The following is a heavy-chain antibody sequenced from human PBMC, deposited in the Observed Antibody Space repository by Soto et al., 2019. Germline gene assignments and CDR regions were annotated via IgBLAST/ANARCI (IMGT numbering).Heavy chain of an antibody. CDR2: ISSSSSYI. J-gene: IGHJ6*02. Sequence: PGGSLRLSCAASGFTFSNYWMHWVRQAPGKGLVWVSSISSSSSYIYYADSVKGRFTISRDNAKNSLYLQMNSLRAEDTAVYYCARDLERHRGMDVWGQGTTVTVSS. CDR3: ARDLERHRGMDV. V-gene: IGHV3-21*01. CDR1: GFTFSNYW.